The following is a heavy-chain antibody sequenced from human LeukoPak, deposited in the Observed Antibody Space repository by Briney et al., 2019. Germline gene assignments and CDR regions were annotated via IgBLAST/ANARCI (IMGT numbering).Heavy chain of an antibody. D-gene: IGHD3-22*01. CDR3: ARGPRNYDSSGYYHY. Sequence: ASVKVSCKASGYTFTSYGISWVRQAPGQGLEWMGWISAYNGNTNYAQKLQGRVTMTTDTSTSTAYMELRSLRSDDTAVYYCARGPRNYDSSGYYHYWGQGTLITVSS. J-gene: IGHJ4*02. CDR2: ISAYNGNT. CDR1: GYTFTSYG. V-gene: IGHV1-18*01.